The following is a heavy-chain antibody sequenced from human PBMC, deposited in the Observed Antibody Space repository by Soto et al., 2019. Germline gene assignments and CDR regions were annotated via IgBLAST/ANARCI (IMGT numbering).Heavy chain of an antibody. J-gene: IGHJ6*02. CDR3: ARLTSYCGGDCYPMNGMDV. Sequence: ASVKVSCKASGYTFTSYGISWVRQAPGQGLEWMGWISAYNGNTNYAQKLQGRVTMTTDTSTSTAYMELRSLRSDDTAVYYCARLTSYCGGDCYPMNGMDVWGQGTTVTVSS. V-gene: IGHV1-18*04. CDR1: GYTFTSYG. D-gene: IGHD2-21*02. CDR2: ISAYNGNT.